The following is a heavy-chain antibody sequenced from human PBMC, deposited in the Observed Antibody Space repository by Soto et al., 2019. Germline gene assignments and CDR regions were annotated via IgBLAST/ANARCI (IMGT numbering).Heavy chain of an antibody. D-gene: IGHD1-1*01. V-gene: IGHV1-18*01. J-gene: IGHJ4*02. CDR1: GYAFTTYG. Sequence: QVHLVQSGAEVKKPGASVKVSCKGSGYAFTTYGITWVRQAPGQGLEWMGWISAHNGNTNYAQKLQGRVTVTRDTSTSTAYMELRCLISDDTPVYYCARGRYGDYWGQGALVTVSS. CDR2: ISAHNGNT. CDR3: ARGRYGDY.